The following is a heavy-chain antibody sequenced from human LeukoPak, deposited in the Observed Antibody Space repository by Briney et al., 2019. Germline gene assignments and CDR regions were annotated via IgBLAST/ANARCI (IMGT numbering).Heavy chain of an antibody. CDR2: ISSSSSYT. D-gene: IGHD2-21*02. J-gene: IGHJ4*02. CDR1: GFTFSDYY. CDR3: ARGREAYCGGDCYSVMLDYFDY. V-gene: IGHV3-11*05. Sequence: GRSLRLSCAASGFTFSDYYMSWIRQAPGKGLEWVSYISSSSSYTNYADSVKGRFTISRDNAKNSLYLQMNSLRAEDTAVYYCARGREAYCGGDCYSVMLDYFDYWGQGTLVTVSS.